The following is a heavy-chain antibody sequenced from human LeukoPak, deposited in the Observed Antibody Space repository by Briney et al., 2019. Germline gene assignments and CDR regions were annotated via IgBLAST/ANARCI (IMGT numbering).Heavy chain of an antibody. CDR1: GFTVSSNY. D-gene: IGHD2-15*01. Sequence: GGSLRLSCAASGFTVSSNYMSWVRQAPGKGLEWVSVIYSGGSTYYADSVKGRFTISRDTSKNTLYLQMNSLRAEDTAVYFCAGRHCSGGGCYFAGTDPFDYWGQGTLVTVSS. V-gene: IGHV3-53*01. J-gene: IGHJ4*02. CDR3: AGRHCSGGGCYFAGTDPFDY. CDR2: IYSGGST.